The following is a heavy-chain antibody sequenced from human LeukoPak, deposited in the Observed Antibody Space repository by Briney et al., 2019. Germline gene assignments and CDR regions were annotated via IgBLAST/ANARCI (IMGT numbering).Heavy chain of an antibody. CDR1: GGSINNYY. D-gene: IGHD3/OR15-3a*01. V-gene: IGHV4-59*08. CDR3: ARHWTLDY. Sequence: SETLSVTCTASGGSINNYYRSWIRQPPGKGLEWIGYIDHKGKTNYNPSLKSRLTMSVDTSKNQFSLKLNTMTAADKAVYYCARHWTLDYWGQGTPVTLSS. CDR2: IDHKGKT. J-gene: IGHJ4*02.